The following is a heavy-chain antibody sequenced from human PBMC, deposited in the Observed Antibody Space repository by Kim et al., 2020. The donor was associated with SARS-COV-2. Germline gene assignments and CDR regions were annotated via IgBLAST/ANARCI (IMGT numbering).Heavy chain of an antibody. CDR2: ISAYNGNT. Sequence: ASVKVSCKASGYTFTSYGISWVRQAPGQGLEWMGWISAYNGNTNYAQKLQGRVTMTTDTSTSTAYMELRSLRSDDTAVYYCARDLRGDWNTGFDPWGQGTLVTVSS. V-gene: IGHV1-18*04. CDR1: GYTFTSYG. J-gene: IGHJ5*02. CDR3: ARDLRGDWNTGFDP. D-gene: IGHD1-1*01.